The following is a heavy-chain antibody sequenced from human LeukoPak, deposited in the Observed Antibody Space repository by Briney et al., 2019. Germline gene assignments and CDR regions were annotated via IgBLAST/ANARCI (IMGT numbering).Heavy chain of an antibody. CDR3: ARTPNVYYYYMDV. V-gene: IGHV4-59*01. CDR1: GGSISSYY. D-gene: IGHD2-15*01. J-gene: IGHJ6*03. Sequence: SETLSLTCTVSGGSISSYYWSWIRQPPGKGLEWIGYIYYSGSTNYNPSLKSRVTISVDTSKNQFSLKLSSVTAANTAVYYCARTPNVYYYYMDVWGKGPRSPSP. CDR2: IYYSGST.